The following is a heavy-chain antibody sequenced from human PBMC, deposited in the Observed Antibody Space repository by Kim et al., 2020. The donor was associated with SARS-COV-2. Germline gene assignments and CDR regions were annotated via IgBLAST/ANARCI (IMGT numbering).Heavy chain of an antibody. CDR2: VPYTGST. D-gene: IGHD2-21*01. J-gene: IGHJ5*02. CDR1: GGSIGDSTYY. Sequence: SETLSLTCTVSGGSIGDSTYYWGWIRQPPGKGLQWIGSVPYTGSTYFNPSLKSRVTISVDTSKNQFSLKLTSVTAADSAVYYCARHWPIVGHWFDPGGQGSLVTVSS. V-gene: IGHV4-39*01. CDR3: ARHWPIVGHWFDP.